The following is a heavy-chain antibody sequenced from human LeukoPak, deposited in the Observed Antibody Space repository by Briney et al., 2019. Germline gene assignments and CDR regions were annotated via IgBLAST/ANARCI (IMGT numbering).Heavy chain of an antibody. D-gene: IGHD6-13*01. CDR3: ASGDSSGWYTVSY. CDR1: RGTLSSYA. V-gene: IGHV1-69*04. J-gene: IGHJ4*02. Sequence: ASVKVSCKASRGTLSSYASSCVRRAPGQGLEWMGRIIPILGIANYAQKFQGRVTITANKSTSTAYMELSSLRSEDTAVYYCASGDSSGWYTVSYWGQGTLVTVSS. CDR2: IIPILGIA.